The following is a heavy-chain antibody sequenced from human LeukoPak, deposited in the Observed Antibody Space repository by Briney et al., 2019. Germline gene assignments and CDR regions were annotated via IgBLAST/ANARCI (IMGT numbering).Heavy chain of an antibody. CDR3: ARGDDYYDSSGYSFDY. Sequence: SETLSLTCAVSGGSISSGGYSWSWIRQPPGKGLEWIGYIYHSGSTYYNPSLKSRVTISVDRSKNQFSLKLSSVTAADTAVYYCARGDDYYDSSGYSFDYWGQGTLVTASS. CDR2: IYHSGST. J-gene: IGHJ4*02. V-gene: IGHV4-30-2*01. D-gene: IGHD3-22*01. CDR1: GGSISSGGYS.